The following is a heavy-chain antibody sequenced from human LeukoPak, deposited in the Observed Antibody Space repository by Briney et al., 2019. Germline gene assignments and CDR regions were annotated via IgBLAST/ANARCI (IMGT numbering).Heavy chain of an antibody. CDR2: IYYSGST. CDR3: ARGRTYYYGSGSYYDYYYGMDV. Sequence: SETLSLTCTVSGGSISSYYWSWIRQPPGKGLEWIGYIYYSGSTNYNPSLKSRVTISVDTSKNQFSLKLSSVTAADTAVYYCARGRTYYYGSGSYYDYYYGMDVWGQGTTVTVS. D-gene: IGHD3-10*01. V-gene: IGHV4-59*01. J-gene: IGHJ6*02. CDR1: GGSISSYY.